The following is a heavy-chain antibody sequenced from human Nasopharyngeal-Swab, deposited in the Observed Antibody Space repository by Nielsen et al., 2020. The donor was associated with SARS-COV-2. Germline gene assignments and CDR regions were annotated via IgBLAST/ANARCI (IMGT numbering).Heavy chain of an antibody. J-gene: IGHJ4*02. V-gene: IGHV3-23*01. CDR1: GFTFSSYA. D-gene: IGHD3-10*01. CDR3: AKDMWFGEFPAQFDD. CDR2: ISSSGTNT. Sequence: GESLKISCAASGFTFSSYAMAWVRQTPGKGLEWVSSISSSGTNTYYADSLEGRFTISRDNSRNTLYLQVNSLRGEDTAMYYCAKDMWFGEFPAQFDDWGQGTLVTVSS.